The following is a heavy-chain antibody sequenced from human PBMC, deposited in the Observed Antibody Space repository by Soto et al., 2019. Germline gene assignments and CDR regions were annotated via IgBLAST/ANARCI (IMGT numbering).Heavy chain of an antibody. J-gene: IGHJ4*02. CDR1: GYTFSNYW. D-gene: IGHD3-22*01. Sequence: GESLKISCRGSGYTFSNYWIAWVRQMPGKGLEWMGIIYPGDSDTRYSPSFQSQVTMSADKYINTAYLEWSSLKASDTGIYYCARQGAKYYYDRSAYYESWGQGTPVTVSS. CDR3: ARQGAKYYYDRSAYYES. V-gene: IGHV5-51*01. CDR2: IYPGDSDT.